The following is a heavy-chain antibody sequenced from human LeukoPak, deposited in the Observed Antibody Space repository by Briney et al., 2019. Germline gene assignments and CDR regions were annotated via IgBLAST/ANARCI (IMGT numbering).Heavy chain of an antibody. V-gene: IGHV1-69*13. CDR2: IIPIFGTA. Sequence: GASVKVSCKASGYTFTGYYMHWVRQAPGQGLEWMGGIIPIFGTANYAQKFQGRVTITADESTSTAYMELSSLRSEDTAVYYCASQDIVVVPAAIRPYYYYMDVWGKGTTVTVSS. CDR1: GYTFTGYY. CDR3: ASQDIVVVPAAIRPYYYYMDV. D-gene: IGHD2-2*02. J-gene: IGHJ6*03.